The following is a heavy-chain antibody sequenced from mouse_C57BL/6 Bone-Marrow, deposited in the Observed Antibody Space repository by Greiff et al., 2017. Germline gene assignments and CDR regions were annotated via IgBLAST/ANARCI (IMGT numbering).Heavy chain of an antibody. CDR1: GFTFSSYA. Sequence: EVMLVESGGGLVKPGGSLKLSCAASGFTFSSYAMSWVRQTPEKRLEWVATISDGGSYTYYPDNVKGRFTISRDNATNNLYLQMSHLKSEDTAMYHCARDLLITTVVAPFAYWGQGTLVTVSA. V-gene: IGHV5-4*01. CDR3: ARDLLITTVVAPFAY. J-gene: IGHJ3*01. D-gene: IGHD1-1*01. CDR2: ISDGGSYT.